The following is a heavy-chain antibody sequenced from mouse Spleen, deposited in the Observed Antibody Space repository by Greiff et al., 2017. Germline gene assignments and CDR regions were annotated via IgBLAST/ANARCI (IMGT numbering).Heavy chain of an antibody. CDR2: IYPGNSDT. Sequence: EVQLQQSGTVLARPGASVKMSCKTSGYTFTSYWMHWVKQRPGQGLEWIGAIYPGNSDTSYNQKFKGKAKLTAVTSASTAYMELSSLTNEDSAVYYCTRLVLTGTHYYFDYWGQGTTLTVSS. V-gene: IGHV1-5*01. J-gene: IGHJ2*01. D-gene: IGHD4-1*01. CDR3: TRLVLTGTHYYFDY. CDR1: GYTFTSYW.